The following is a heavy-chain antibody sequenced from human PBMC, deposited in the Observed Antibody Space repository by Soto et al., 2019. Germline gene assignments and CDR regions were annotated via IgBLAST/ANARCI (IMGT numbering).Heavy chain of an antibody. CDR3: ARGGSIAVAGHYAMDV. D-gene: IGHD6-19*01. V-gene: IGHV3-74*01. CDR2: INSDGSST. Sequence: GGSLRLSCAASGFTFSSYWMHWVRQAPGKGLVWVSRINSDGSSTNYADSVKGRFTISRDNAKNTLYLQMNSLRAEDTAVYSCARGGSIAVAGHYAMDVWGQGTTVTVSS. CDR1: GFTFSSYW. J-gene: IGHJ6*02.